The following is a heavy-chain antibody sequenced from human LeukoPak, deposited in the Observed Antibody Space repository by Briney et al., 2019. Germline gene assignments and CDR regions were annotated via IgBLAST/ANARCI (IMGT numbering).Heavy chain of an antibody. Sequence: GESLKISCKGSGYSFTSYWIGWVRQMPGKGLEWMGIIYPGDSDTRYSPSFQGQVTISADKSISTAYLQWSSLKASDTAMYYCARRGELRGQRNYYGMDVWGQGTTVTVSS. CDR2: IYPGDSDT. V-gene: IGHV5-51*01. CDR3: ARRGELRGQRNYYGMDV. D-gene: IGHD1-26*01. CDR1: GYSFTSYW. J-gene: IGHJ6*02.